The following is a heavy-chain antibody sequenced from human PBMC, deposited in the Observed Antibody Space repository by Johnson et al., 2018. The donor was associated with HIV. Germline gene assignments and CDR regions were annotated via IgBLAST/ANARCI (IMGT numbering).Heavy chain of an antibody. Sequence: VQLMESGGGVVQPGRSLRLSCAASGFTFSSYAMHWVRQAPGKGLEWVAAISYDESNKHYADSVKGRFTISRDNSKNTVYLQMNSLGAEDTAVYYCTRVKTDGRSGYRQSDIWGQGTMVTVSS. V-gene: IGHV3-30*14. J-gene: IGHJ3*02. CDR1: GFTFSSYA. D-gene: IGHD3-22*01. CDR2: ISYDESNK. CDR3: TRVKTDGRSGYRQSDI.